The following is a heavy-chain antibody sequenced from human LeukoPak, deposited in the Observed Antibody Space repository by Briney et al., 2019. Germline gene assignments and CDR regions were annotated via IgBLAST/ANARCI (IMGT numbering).Heavy chain of an antibody. CDR1: GYTFTSYA. CDR3: ARDRYGDGFAHFDY. CDR2: IIPNGDT. J-gene: IGHJ4*02. V-gene: IGHV1-2*02. D-gene: IGHD4-17*01. Sequence: ASAKVSCKASGYTFTSYAMHWVRQAPGQGLEWMGWIIPNGDTNYPQKFQGRVAITRDTSVSTAYMDLSRLTSDDTAVYYCARDRYGDGFAHFDYWGQGALVTVSS.